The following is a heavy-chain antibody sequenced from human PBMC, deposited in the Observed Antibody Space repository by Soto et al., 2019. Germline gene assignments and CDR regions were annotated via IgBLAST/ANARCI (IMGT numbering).Heavy chain of an antibody. J-gene: IGHJ4*02. CDR1: GGSISSGDYY. Sequence: PSETLSLTCTVPGGSISSGDYYWSWIRQPPGKGLEWIGYIYYSGSTNYNPSLKSRVTISVDTSKNQFSLKLSSVTAADTAVYYCARVLGYYYYFDYWGQGTLVTVSS. D-gene: IGHD3-22*01. CDR2: IYYSGST. CDR3: ARVLGYYYYFDY. V-gene: IGHV4-61*08.